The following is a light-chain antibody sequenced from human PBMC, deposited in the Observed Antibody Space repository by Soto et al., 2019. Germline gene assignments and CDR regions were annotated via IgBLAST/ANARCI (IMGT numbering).Light chain of an antibody. CDR3: MQGKQIPLT. CDR1: QSLLHSSGNNY. J-gene: IGKJ5*01. CDR2: WGS. Sequence: DIVMTQSPLSLPVTPGQSASISCRSSQSLLHSSGNNYLDWYVQKPGQSPQLLIYWGSNRASGVSDRFSGSGSGTDFTLKISRVEAEDVGVYYCMQGKQIPLTFGQGTRLEIK. V-gene: IGKV2-28*01.